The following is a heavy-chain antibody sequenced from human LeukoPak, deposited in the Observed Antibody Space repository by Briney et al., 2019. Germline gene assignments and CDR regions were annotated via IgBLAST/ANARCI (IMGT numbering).Heavy chain of an antibody. CDR3: ARGNTAMVT. D-gene: IGHD5-18*01. J-gene: IGHJ4*02. CDR1: GFTFSSYG. CDR2: IWYDGSNK. V-gene: IGHV3-33*01. Sequence: GRSLRLSCAASGFTFSSYGMHWVRQAPGKGLEWAAVIWYDGSNKYYADSVKGRFTISRDNSKNTLYLQMNSLRAEDTAVYYCARGNTAMVTWGQGTLVTVSS.